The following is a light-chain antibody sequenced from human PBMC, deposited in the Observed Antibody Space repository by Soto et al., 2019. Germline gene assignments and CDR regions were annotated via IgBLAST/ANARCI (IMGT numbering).Light chain of an antibody. Sequence: TVMTQSQDTLSLSPGERATLSCRASQSVSYNLAWYHQRPGQGPSLRIYGASTRATGIPARFSGSGSGTEFTLPISSLQSEDFAVYYCQQYKNLPHPFGQVTKVAIK. CDR3: QQYKNLPHP. CDR1: QSVSYN. V-gene: IGKV3-15*01. J-gene: IGKJ1*01. CDR2: GAS.